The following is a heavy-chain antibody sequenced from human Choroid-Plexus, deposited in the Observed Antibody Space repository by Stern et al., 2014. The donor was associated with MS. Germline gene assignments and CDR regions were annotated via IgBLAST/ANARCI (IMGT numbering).Heavy chain of an antibody. CDR3: AKDRQYLTYFFDH. CDR1: GFTFGSCA. V-gene: IGHV3-30*18. D-gene: IGHD2/OR15-2a*01. J-gene: IGHJ5*02. CDR2: VSYDGRNK. Sequence: VQLVESAGGVVQPGRPLRLSCVASGFTFGSCAMHWVRQAPGKGLEGVAGVSYDGRNKYYADSVKGRFTISRDNSQNTLYMQMSSLRPEDTAVYYCAKDRQYLTYFFDHWGQGSLVTVSS.